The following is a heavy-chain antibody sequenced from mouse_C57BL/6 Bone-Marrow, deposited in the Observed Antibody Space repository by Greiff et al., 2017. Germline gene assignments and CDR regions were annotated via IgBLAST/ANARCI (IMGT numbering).Heavy chain of an antibody. V-gene: IGHV1-50*01. Sequence: QVQLQQPGAELVKPGASVKLSCQASGYTFTSYWMQWVKQRPGQGLEWIGEIDPSDSYTNYNQKFKGKATLTVDTSSSTAYMQLSSLTSEDSAVYYCARVDYAYGGQGTTLT. CDR3: ARVDYAY. J-gene: IGHJ2*01. D-gene: IGHD2-4*01. CDR2: IDPSDSYT. CDR1: GYTFTSYW.